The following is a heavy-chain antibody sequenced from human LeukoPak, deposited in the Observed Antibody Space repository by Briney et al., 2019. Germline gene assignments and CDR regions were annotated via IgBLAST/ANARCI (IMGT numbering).Heavy chain of an antibody. D-gene: IGHD6-13*01. Sequence: SETLSLTCTVSGGSISSSIYYWGWIRQPPGKGLEWIGNMYYSGSTYYNPSLESRVTISVDTSKNQFSLNLTSVTAADTAVYYCATPHSNVYYFDFWGQGTLVTVSS. J-gene: IGHJ4*02. CDR2: MYYSGST. CDR1: GGSISSSIYY. V-gene: IGHV4-39*01. CDR3: ATPHSNVYYFDF.